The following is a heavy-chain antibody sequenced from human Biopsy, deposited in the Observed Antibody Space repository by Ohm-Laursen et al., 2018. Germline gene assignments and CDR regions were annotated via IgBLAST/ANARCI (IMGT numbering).Heavy chain of an antibody. CDR3: AKDKGTFNFYYYGMDV. V-gene: IGHV3-30*18. CDR1: GFTFSNSG. Sequence: SLRLSCTASGFTFSNSGMHWVRQAPGKGLEWVAAISNDGSKTDYGDSVKGRLNISRDNSKNTLDLQMSSLRVEDTAVYFCAKDKGTFNFYYYGMDVWGQGTTVTVSS. J-gene: IGHJ6*02. CDR2: ISNDGSKT. D-gene: IGHD2/OR15-2a*01.